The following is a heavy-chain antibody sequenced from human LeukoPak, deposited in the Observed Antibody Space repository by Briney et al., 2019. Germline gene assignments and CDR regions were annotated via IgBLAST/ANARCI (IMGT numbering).Heavy chain of an antibody. Sequence: PSQTLSLTCTVSGGSISSGGYYWSWIRQPPGKGLEWIGYIYYSGSTNYNPSLKSRVTISVDTSKNQFSLKVSSVTAADTAVHYCARDSGPRFDYWGQGTLVTVSS. V-gene: IGHV4-61*08. CDR2: IYYSGST. CDR1: GGSISSGGYY. D-gene: IGHD6-19*01. J-gene: IGHJ4*02. CDR3: ARDSGPRFDY.